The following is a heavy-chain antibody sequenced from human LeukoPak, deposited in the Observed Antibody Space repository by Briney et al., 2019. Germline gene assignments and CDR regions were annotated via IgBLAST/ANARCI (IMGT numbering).Heavy chain of an antibody. Sequence: PSETLSLTCTVSGGSISNYYWSWIRQPPGKGLEWIGYIHYSGSTNNNPSLKSRVTISVDTSKNQFSLKLSSVTTADTAVYYCERANSYYYVDLDYWGQGTLVTVSS. J-gene: IGHJ4*02. V-gene: IGHV4-59*01. CDR1: GGSISNYY. CDR2: IHYSGST. CDR3: ERANSYYYVDLDY. D-gene: IGHD1-26*01.